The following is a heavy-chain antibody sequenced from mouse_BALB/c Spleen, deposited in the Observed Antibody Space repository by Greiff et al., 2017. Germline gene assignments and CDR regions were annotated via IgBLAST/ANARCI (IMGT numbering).Heavy chain of an antibody. D-gene: IGHD1-1*01. J-gene: IGHJ2*01. CDR2: IYPGSGST. V-gene: IGHV1S22*01. Sequence: LQQPGSELVRPGASVKLSCKASGYTFTSYWMHWVKQRPGQGLEWIGNIYPGSGSTNYDEKFKSKATLTVDTSSSTAYMQLSSLTSEDSAVYYCTRSGTTVKDFDYWGQGTTLTVSS. CDR3: TRSGTTVKDFDY. CDR1: GYTFTSYW.